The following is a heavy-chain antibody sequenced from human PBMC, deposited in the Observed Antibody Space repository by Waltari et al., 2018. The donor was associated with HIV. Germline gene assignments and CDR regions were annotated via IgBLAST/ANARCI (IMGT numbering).Heavy chain of an antibody. V-gene: IGHV3-21*01. CDR2: ISSSSSDI. CDR1: GFTFSSYT. J-gene: IGHJ4*02. Sequence: VESGGGLVKPGGSLRLSCEASGFTFSSYTMNWVRQAPGKGLEWVSSISSSSSDIYYAVSVKGRFTISRDNAKNSLFLQMSSLRAEDMAVYYCARASRGVAVAGFDYWGQGILVTVSS. CDR3: ARASRGVAVAGFDY. D-gene: IGHD6-19*01.